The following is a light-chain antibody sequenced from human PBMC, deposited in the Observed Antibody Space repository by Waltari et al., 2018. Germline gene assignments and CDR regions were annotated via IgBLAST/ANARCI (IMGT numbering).Light chain of an antibody. V-gene: IGKV1-33*01. CDR1: QDIDKF. Sequence: DIQMTQSPSSLSASIGDRFTITCQANQDIDKFLNWYQQKPGEAPHLLIYDASNLQTGVPSRFSGSGAGKHFTITISSLHHEDVATYYCQQYEGLPCTFGQGTKLEVK. CDR2: DAS. J-gene: IGKJ2*02. CDR3: QQYEGLPCT.